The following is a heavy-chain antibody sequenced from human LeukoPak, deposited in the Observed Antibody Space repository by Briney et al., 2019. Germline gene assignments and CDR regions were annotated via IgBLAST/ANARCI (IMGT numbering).Heavy chain of an antibody. CDR1: GGSISSYY. D-gene: IGHD3-22*01. CDR2: IYYSGST. CDR3: ARATYYDSSGYYYDAYAFDI. V-gene: IGHV4-59*01. J-gene: IGHJ3*02. Sequence: KPSETLSLTCTVSGGSISSYYWSWIRQPPGKGLEWIGYIYYSGSTNYNPSLKSQVTISVDTSKNQFSLKLSSVTAADAAVYYCARATYYDSSGYYYDAYAFDIWGQGTMVTVSS.